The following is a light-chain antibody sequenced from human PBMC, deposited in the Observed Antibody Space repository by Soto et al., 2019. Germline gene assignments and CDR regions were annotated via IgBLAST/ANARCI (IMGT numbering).Light chain of an antibody. CDR3: ASFTTNRVYV. CDR2: GFR. Sequence: QSVLTQPTSVSGSAGQSITISCTGNSHDIGAYDYGSWYQQHPGKAPRLLIYGFRNRPSGIPSRFSASKSGLTASLTISGLQAEDEADYYCASFTTNRVYVFGPGTKVTVL. CDR1: SHDIGAYDY. V-gene: IGLV2-14*01. J-gene: IGLJ1*01.